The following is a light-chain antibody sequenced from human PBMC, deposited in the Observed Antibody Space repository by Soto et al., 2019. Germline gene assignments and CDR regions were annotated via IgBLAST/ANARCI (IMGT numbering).Light chain of an antibody. J-gene: IGLJ1*01. V-gene: IGLV2-14*01. CDR3: ASYTIKTTYV. CDR1: NVDVGGYNY. CDR2: EVS. Sequence: QSSLAKPASLSGSPGQSITISCTGTNVDVGGYNYVSWYQHHPGKAPKLLIFEVSNRPSGVSNRFSGSKSGNTASLTISGLQSEDEADYYCASYTIKTTYVFGSGTKVTVL.